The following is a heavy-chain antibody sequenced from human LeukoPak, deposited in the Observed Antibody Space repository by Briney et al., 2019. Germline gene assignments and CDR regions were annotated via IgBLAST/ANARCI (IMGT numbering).Heavy chain of an antibody. Sequence: GGSLRLSCAASGFTFSSYAMSWVRQAPGKGLEWVSAISGSGGSTYYADSVKGRFTISRDNSKSTLYLQMNSLRAEDTAVYYCARESDILTGYSHTGGMDVWGQGTTVTVSS. CDR2: ISGSGGST. CDR3: ARESDILTGYSHTGGMDV. CDR1: GFTFSSYA. J-gene: IGHJ6*02. V-gene: IGHV3-23*01. D-gene: IGHD3-9*01.